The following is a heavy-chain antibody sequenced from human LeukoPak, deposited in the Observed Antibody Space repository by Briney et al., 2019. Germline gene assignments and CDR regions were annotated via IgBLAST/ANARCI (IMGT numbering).Heavy chain of an antibody. V-gene: IGHV3-30*18. J-gene: IGHJ6*02. CDR1: GFTFSSYG. Sequence: PGGSLRLSCAASGFTFSSYGMHWVRQAPGKGLEWVAVISYDGSNKYYADSVKGRFTISRDNSKNTLYLQMNSLRAEDTAVYYCAKDLPSSSWYMGYYYYYYGMDVWGQGTTVTVSS. CDR3: AKDLPSSSWYMGYYYYYYGMDV. CDR2: ISYDGSNK. D-gene: IGHD6-13*01.